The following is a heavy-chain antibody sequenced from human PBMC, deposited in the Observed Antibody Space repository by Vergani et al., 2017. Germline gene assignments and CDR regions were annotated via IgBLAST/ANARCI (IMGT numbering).Heavy chain of an antibody. J-gene: IGHJ3*02. D-gene: IGHD2-21*02. CDR1: GGSISSYY. CDR2: IYYSGST. Sequence: QVQLLESGPGLLKPSETLSLTCTVSGGSISSYYWSWLRQPPGKGLEWIGYIYYSGSTNYNPSLKSRVTISVDTSKNQFSLKLSSVTAADTAVYYCARNPYCGGDCYSDAFDIWGQGTMVTVSS. V-gene: IGHV4-59*01. CDR3: ARNPYCGGDCYSDAFDI.